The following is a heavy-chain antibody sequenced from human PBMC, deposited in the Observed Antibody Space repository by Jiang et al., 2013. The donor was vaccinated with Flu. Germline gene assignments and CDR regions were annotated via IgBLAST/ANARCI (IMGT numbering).Heavy chain of an antibody. D-gene: IGHD1-20*01. CDR1: GYSFTTYT. V-gene: IGHV1-3*04. CDR2: LNTGHGNT. J-gene: IGHJ4*02. CDR3: ARDLTGNPDY. Sequence: GAEVKMPGASVKISCKASGYSFTTYTMHWVRQAPGQRLEWLGWLNTGHGNTKYSQKFQDRVTFTRDTSATTAYMDLSSLTSEDTAVYYCARDLTGNPDYWGQGSLITV.